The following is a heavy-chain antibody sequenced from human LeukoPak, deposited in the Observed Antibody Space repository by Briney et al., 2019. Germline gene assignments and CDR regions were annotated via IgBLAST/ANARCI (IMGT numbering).Heavy chain of an antibody. CDR1: GFTFDNYP. Sequence: PGGSLRLSCAASGFTFDNYPMHWVRQAPGKGLEWVSLISGGGSSTSYADSVKGRFTISRDNNKGSLYLQMNSLTTEDTALYYCAKVLGSSSWYSLGSWGQGTLVTVSS. V-gene: IGHV3-43*02. J-gene: IGHJ5*02. D-gene: IGHD6-13*01. CDR3: AKVLGSSSWYSLGS. CDR2: ISGGGSST.